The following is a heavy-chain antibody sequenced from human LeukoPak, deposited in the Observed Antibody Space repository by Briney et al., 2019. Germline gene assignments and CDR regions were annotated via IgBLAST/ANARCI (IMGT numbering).Heavy chain of an antibody. D-gene: IGHD1-7*01. Sequence: KSSETLSLTCTVSGGSISSGGYYWSWIRQHPGKGLEWIGYIYYSGSTYYNPSLKSRVTISVDTSKNQFSLKLSSVTAADTAVYYCARVDWNYNFFDYWGQGTLVTVSS. V-gene: IGHV4-31*03. CDR3: ARVDWNYNFFDY. J-gene: IGHJ4*02. CDR2: IYYSGST. CDR1: GGSISSGGYY.